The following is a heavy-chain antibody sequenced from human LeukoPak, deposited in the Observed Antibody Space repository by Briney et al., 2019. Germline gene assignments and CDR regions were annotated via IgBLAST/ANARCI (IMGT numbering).Heavy chain of an antibody. CDR1: GGSFSGYY. J-gene: IGHJ4*02. CDR3: ARRRHVGAYAGPYTYFDY. Sequence: SETLSLTCAVYGGSFSGYYWSWIRQPPGKGLEWIGEINHSGSTNYNPSLKSRVTISVDTSKNQFSLKLSSVTAADTAVYYCARRRHVGAYAGPYTYFDYWGQGTLVTVSS. D-gene: IGHD3-10*02. V-gene: IGHV4-34*01. CDR2: INHSGST.